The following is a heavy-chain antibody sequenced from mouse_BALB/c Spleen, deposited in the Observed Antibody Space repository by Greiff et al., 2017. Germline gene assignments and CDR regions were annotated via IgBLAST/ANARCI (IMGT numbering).Heavy chain of an antibody. J-gene: IGHJ2*01. CDR2: ISSGGGST. V-gene: IGHV5-12-1*01. CDR3: ARHVSWSFDY. CDR1: GFAFSSYD. D-gene: IGHD6-2*01. Sequence: EVKLMESGGGLVKPGGSLKLSCAASGFAFSSYDMSWVRQTPEKRLEWVAYISSGGGSTYYPDTVKGRFTISRDNAKNTLYLQMSSLKSEDTAMYYCARHVSWSFDYWGQGTTLTVSA.